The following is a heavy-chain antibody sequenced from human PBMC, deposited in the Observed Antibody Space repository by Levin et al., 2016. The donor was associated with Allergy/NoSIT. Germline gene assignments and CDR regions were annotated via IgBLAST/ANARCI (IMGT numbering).Heavy chain of an antibody. CDR3: ARSPTVHPGLDY. Sequence: GESLKISCAASGFTFSNAWMSWVRQAPGKGLEWVAVISYDGSNKYYADSVKGRFTISRDNSKNTLYLQMNSLRAEDTAVYYCARSPTVHPGLDYWGQGTLVTVSS. D-gene: IGHD1-1*01. J-gene: IGHJ4*02. CDR2: ISYDGSNK. CDR1: GFTFSNAW. V-gene: IGHV3-30*03.